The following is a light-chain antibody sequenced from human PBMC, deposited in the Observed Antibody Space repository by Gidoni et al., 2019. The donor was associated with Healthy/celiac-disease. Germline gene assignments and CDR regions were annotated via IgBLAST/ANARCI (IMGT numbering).Light chain of an antibody. CDR2: RNN. V-gene: IGLV1-47*01. J-gene: IGLJ7*01. CDR3: AAWDDSLSGPV. Sequence: QSVLTQPPSASGTPGQRVTISCSGSSSNIGINYVYWYQQLPGTAPKLLIYRNNQRPSGVPDRFYGSKSGTSASLAISGLRSEDEADYYCAAWDDSLSGPVFGGGTQLTVL. CDR1: SSNIGINY.